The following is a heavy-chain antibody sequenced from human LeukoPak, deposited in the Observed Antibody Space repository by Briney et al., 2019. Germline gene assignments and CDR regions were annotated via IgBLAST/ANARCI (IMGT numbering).Heavy chain of an antibody. CDR3: ARARYFYDSSGYAGDY. V-gene: IGHV3-7*01. D-gene: IGHD3-22*01. Sequence: GGSLRLSCAASGFTFSSYWMSWVRQAPGKGLEWVANIKQDGSEKYYVDSVKGRFIISRDNVKNSLYLQMSSLRAEDTAVYYCARARYFYDSSGYAGDYWGQGTLVTVSS. J-gene: IGHJ4*02. CDR2: IKQDGSEK. CDR1: GFTFSSYW.